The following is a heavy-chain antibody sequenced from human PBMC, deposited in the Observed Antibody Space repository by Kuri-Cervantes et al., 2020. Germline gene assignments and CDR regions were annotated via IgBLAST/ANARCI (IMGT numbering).Heavy chain of an antibody. V-gene: IGHV4-38-2*01. CDR1: GYSISSGYY. CDR3: AKQSRPRDPFFDY. D-gene: IGHD6-6*01. Sequence: ESLKISCAVSGYSISSGYYWGWIRQPPGKGLEWIGSIYQSGTSYYSPSLKSRISISVDTSKNQISLNLSSVTAADTAIYHCAKQSRPRDPFFDYWGQGTLVTVSS. J-gene: IGHJ4*02. CDR2: IYQSGTS.